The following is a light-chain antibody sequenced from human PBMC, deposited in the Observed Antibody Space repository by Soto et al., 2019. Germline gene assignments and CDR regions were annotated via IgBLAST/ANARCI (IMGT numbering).Light chain of an antibody. CDR1: QSRSSW. CDR3: QQYNGFSS. CDR2: DAS. J-gene: IGKJ1*01. V-gene: IGKV1-5*01. Sequence: DIQMTQSPSTLSASVGDRVTITCRTIQSRSSWLAGYQQKPGKAPKLMIYDASSLENGVPSRVSGSGSGTEFTLTNSSLPPDDFATYYCQQYNGFSSFGQGTKVEIQ.